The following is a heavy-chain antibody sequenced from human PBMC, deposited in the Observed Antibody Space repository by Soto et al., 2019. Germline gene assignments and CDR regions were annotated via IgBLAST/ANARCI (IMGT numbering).Heavy chain of an antibody. V-gene: IGHV3-23*01. J-gene: IGHJ4*02. Sequence: GGSLRLSCAASGFTFSSYAMSWVHQAPGKGLEWVSVISGSGVSTYYADSVKGRFTISRDNSKNTLYLQMNSLRAEDTAVYYCTKVSSSEWAYRDYWGQGTLVTVSS. CDR1: GFTFSSYA. CDR2: ISGSGVST. CDR3: TKVSSSEWAYRDY. D-gene: IGHD1-26*01.